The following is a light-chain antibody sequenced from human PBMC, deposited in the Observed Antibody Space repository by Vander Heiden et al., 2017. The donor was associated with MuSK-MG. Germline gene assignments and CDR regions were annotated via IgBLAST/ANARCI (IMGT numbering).Light chain of an antibody. CDR2: DAS. V-gene: IGKV3-11*01. Sequence: EIVLTQSPATMSLSPGERATLSCRASQSVSSYLAWYQQKPGQAPRLLIYDASNRDTGIPARFSGSGFGTDFTLTISSLEPEDFAVYYCQQPRNWTPWAFGQGTKVETK. CDR1: QSVSSY. J-gene: IGKJ1*01. CDR3: QQPRNWTPWA.